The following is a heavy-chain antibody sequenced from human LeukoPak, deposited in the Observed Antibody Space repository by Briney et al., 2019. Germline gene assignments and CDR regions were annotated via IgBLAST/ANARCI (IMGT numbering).Heavy chain of an antibody. CDR2: INPNSGGT. CDR3: ARKRDVVVPAENSVVYYYYMDV. CDR1: GYTFTGYY. D-gene: IGHD2-2*01. Sequence: ASVKVSCKASGYTFTGYYMHWVRRAPGQGLEWMGWINPNSGGTNYAQKFQGRVTMTRDTSISTAYMELSRLRSDDTAVYYCARKRDVVVPAENSVVYYYYMDVWGKGTTVTVSS. J-gene: IGHJ6*03. V-gene: IGHV1-2*02.